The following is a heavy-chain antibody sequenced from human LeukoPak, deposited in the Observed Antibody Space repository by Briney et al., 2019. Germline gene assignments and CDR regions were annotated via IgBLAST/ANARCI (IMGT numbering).Heavy chain of an antibody. CDR1: GGTFSSYA. CDR3: ARDPLDYYDSSGPTPIDY. D-gene: IGHD3-22*01. V-gene: IGHV1-69*04. CDR2: IIPILGIA. J-gene: IGHJ4*02. Sequence: ASVKVSCKASGGTFSSYAISWVRQAPGRGLEWMGRIIPILGIANYAQKFQGRVTITADKSTSTAYMELSSLRSEDTAVYYCARDPLDYYDSSGPTPIDYWGQGTLVTVSS.